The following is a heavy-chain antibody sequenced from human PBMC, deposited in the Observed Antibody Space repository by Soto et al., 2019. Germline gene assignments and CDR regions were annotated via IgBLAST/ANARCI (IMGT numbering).Heavy chain of an antibody. V-gene: IGHV3-48*03. D-gene: IGHD3-16*01. J-gene: IGHJ4*02. Sequence: EVQLEESGGGLVQPGGSLRLACAGSGFKFSSYEMNWVRQAPGKWLEWLSFILHSGDIIYYADSVKGRFTISRDNAKNLLYLHMNTLRVKDTAIYYCATRLSVSYGPLFDQWGQGTLVTVSS. CDR1: GFKFSSYE. CDR2: ILHSGDII. CDR3: ATRLSVSYGPLFDQ.